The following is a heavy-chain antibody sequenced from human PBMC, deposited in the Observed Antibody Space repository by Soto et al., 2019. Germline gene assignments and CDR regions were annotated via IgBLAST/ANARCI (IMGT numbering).Heavy chain of an antibody. CDR3: AAPTRDGYGADD. Sequence: SVKVSCKASGGTFSSYAISWVRQAPGQGLEWMGGIIPIFGTANYAQKFQGRVTITADESTSTAYMELSSLRSEDTAVYYCAAPTRDGYGADDWGQGTLVTVSS. CDR1: GGTFSSYA. D-gene: IGHD4-17*01. J-gene: IGHJ4*02. V-gene: IGHV1-69*13. CDR2: IIPIFGTA.